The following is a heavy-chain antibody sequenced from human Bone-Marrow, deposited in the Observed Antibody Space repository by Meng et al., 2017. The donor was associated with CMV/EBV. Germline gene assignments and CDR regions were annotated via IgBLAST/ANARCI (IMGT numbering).Heavy chain of an antibody. V-gene: IGHV3-30*03. Sequence: GGSLRLSCVGSGFTFTNAWMSWVRQAPGKGLEWVAVISYDGSNKYYADSVKGRFTISRDNSKNTLYLQMNSLRAEDTAVYYCARDRRVRGVHDAFDIWGQGTMVTVSS. CDR3: ARDRRVRGVHDAFDI. J-gene: IGHJ3*02. D-gene: IGHD3-10*01. CDR2: ISYDGSNK. CDR1: GFTFTNAW.